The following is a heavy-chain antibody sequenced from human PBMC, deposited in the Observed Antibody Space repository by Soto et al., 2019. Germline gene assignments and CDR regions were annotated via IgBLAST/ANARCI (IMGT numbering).Heavy chain of an antibody. CDR2: IYYNENT. CDR3: ARVASKMAWFDP. V-gene: IGHV4-61*01. D-gene: IGHD5-12*01. CDR1: GGSVTSGTFY. J-gene: IGHJ5*02. Sequence: SETLSLTCTVSGGSVTSGTFYWSWIRQPPGKGLEWIGEIYYNENTNYNPSLKSRVTISADTSKNQFSLRLSSVTAADTAVYYCARVASKMAWFDPWGPGTLVTVS.